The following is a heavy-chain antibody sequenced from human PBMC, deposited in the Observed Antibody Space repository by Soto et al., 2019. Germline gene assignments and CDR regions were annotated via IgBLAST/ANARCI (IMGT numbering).Heavy chain of an antibody. Sequence: QVQLQESGPGLVKPSETLSLTCTVSGGSISSYYWSWIRQPPGKGLEWIGYIYYSGSTNYNPSLKSRVTISVDTSKNQFSLKLSSVTAADTAVYYCARGFWSGFDTFYNWFDPWGQGTLVTVSS. V-gene: IGHV4-59*01. CDR3: ARGFWSGFDTFYNWFDP. J-gene: IGHJ5*02. CDR1: GGSISSYY. D-gene: IGHD3-3*01. CDR2: IYYSGST.